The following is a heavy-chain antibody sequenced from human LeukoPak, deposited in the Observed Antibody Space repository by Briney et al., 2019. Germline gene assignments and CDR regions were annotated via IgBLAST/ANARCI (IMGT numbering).Heavy chain of an antibody. D-gene: IGHD5-24*01. CDR1: EFTFSSLW. Sequence: PGGSLRLSCVVSEFTFSSLWMHWVRQAPGQELVWVSRINTDGTTTNYADSVKGRFTISRDNAKNTLYLQMNSLRADDTAVYYCATAGNYRFDYWGQGTLVTVSS. CDR2: INTDGTTT. CDR3: ATAGNYRFDY. J-gene: IGHJ4*02. V-gene: IGHV3-74*01.